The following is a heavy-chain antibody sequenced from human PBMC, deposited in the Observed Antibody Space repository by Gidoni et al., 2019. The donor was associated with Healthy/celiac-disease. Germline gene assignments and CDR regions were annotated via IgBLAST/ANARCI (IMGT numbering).Heavy chain of an antibody. V-gene: IGHV1-69*06. CDR3: AREAILTPPRDYYYYYGMDV. CDR1: GGTFSSYA. CDR2: LIPIFGTA. Sequence: VQLVQSGAEVKKPGSSMKVSCKASGGTFSSYAISWVRKDPGQGLEWMGGLIPIFGTANYAQEFQGRVTITADKATSTAYMELSSLRSEDTAVYYCAREAILTPPRDYYYYYGMDVWGQGTTVTVSS. J-gene: IGHJ6*02. D-gene: IGHD3-9*01.